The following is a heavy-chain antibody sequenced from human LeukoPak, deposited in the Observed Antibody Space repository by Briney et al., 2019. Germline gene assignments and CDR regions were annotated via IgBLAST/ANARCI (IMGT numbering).Heavy chain of an antibody. Sequence: PSDTLSLTCTVSGGSISPYYWSWIRQPPGKGLEWFGYMYYSGRTNYNPSLKSRVTISVGTSKNQFSLKLSSVTAADTAVYYCARSSGYYWYFDLWGRGTLVTVSS. CDR2: MYYSGRT. CDR1: GGSISPYY. V-gene: IGHV4-59*07. J-gene: IGHJ2*01. CDR3: ARSSGYYWYFDL. D-gene: IGHD3-22*01.